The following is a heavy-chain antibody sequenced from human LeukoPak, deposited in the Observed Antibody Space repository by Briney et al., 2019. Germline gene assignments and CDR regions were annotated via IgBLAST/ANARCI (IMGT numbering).Heavy chain of an antibody. Sequence: ASVKVSCKASGYTFTSYGISWVRQAPGQGLEWMGWISAYNGNTNYAQKLQGRVTMNTDASTSTAYMELRSLRSDDTAVYYCARGFWAGDILTGYYWMPPAPFDPWGQGTLVTVSS. CDR2: ISAYNGNT. D-gene: IGHD3-9*01. CDR1: GYTFTSYG. V-gene: IGHV1-18*04. CDR3: ARGFWAGDILTGYYWMPPAPFDP. J-gene: IGHJ5*02.